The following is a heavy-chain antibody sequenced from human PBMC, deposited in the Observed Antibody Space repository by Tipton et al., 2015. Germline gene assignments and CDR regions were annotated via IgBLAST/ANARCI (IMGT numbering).Heavy chain of an antibody. Sequence: SLRLSCAASGFTFNTHAMHWVRQAPGKDLQWVSTINPSGGTAYYADSVKGRFTISRDTSNNTLFLQLNSLTDEDTAGYYCAKDPPRGSGHAVSIYTYFQHWGHGTLVTVSS. D-gene: IGHD3-16*01. J-gene: IGHJ1*01. V-gene: IGHV3-23*01. CDR3: AKDPPRGSGHAVSIYTYFQH. CDR1: GFTFNTHA. CDR2: INPSGGTA.